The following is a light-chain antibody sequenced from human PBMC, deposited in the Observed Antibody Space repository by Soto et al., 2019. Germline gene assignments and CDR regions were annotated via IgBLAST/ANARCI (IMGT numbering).Light chain of an antibody. J-gene: IGKJ1*01. CDR2: DAS. CDR3: PQYQSYSSWM. CDR1: QRISKW. Sequence: DIQMTQSPFTVSASIGDTVTITCRASQRISKWLAWHQQKPGKAPNLLIYDASNFESGVPSRFRGGGSATEFTLTISGLQADDFATYYCPQYQSYSSWMCGQGTKVEMK. V-gene: IGKV1-5*01.